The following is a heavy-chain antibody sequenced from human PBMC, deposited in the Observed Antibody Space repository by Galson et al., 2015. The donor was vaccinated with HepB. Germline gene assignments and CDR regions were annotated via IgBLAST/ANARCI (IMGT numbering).Heavy chain of an antibody. Sequence: SVKVSCKASGYTFSSFSISWLRQSPGQGLEWMGWISGYDVNVRYAQKFQGRLTMTTDTSTSTAHLDLRSLRSDDSAVYYCARGGWATIGGPTFDYWGQGTLVTVSS. CDR2: ISGYDVNV. D-gene: IGHD5-24*01. V-gene: IGHV1-18*01. CDR1: GYTFSSFS. CDR3: ARGGWATIGGPTFDY. J-gene: IGHJ4*02.